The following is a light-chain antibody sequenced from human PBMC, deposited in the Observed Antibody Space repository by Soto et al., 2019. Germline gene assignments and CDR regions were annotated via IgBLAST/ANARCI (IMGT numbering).Light chain of an antibody. CDR2: GAS. V-gene: IGKV3-20*01. Sequence: DIVLTQSPGSLSLSPGERATLSCRASQSVTSTSLAWYQQTPGQSPRLLIYGASSRATGIPDRFSGSGSGTDVTLTISRLEPEDFAVYYCQHYGSSPPFTFGPGTKVDIK. J-gene: IGKJ3*01. CDR1: QSVTSTS. CDR3: QHYGSSPPFT.